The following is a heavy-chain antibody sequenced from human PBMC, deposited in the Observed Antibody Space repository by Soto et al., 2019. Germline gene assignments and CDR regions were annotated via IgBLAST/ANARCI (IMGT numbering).Heavy chain of an antibody. D-gene: IGHD3-10*01. Sequence: LETLSLTCTVSGGSISSSIYYGGWIRQPPGKGLEWIGSIFYSGSTYYNPSLKSRVTISVDTSKNQFSLKLYSVTAEDTALYFCASSSFLRSGDLFHGLDVWGQGTTVTVSS. CDR1: GGSISSSIYY. CDR3: ASSSFLRSGDLFHGLDV. CDR2: IFYSGST. V-gene: IGHV4-39*01. J-gene: IGHJ6*02.